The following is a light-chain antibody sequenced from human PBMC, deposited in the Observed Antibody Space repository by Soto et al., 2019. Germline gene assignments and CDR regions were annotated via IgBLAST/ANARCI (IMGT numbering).Light chain of an antibody. Sequence: IVLTQSPFTLSLSPVEIATLSFIASQSVTSTHLAWYQQKPGQAPRLLIYDASTRATGIPDRFSGSGSGTDFTLTISRLEPEDFAVYCCQQFDGSLWTFGPGTRWIT. J-gene: IGKJ1*01. CDR1: QSVTSTH. V-gene: IGKV3-20*01. CDR2: DAS. CDR3: QQFDGSLWT.